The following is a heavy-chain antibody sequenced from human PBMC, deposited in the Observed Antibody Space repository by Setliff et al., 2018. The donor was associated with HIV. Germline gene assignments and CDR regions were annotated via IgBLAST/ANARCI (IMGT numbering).Heavy chain of an antibody. CDR3: ARDHQTMLWLDY. CDR1: GTTFSTYL. V-gene: IGHV1-69*10. J-gene: IGHJ4*02. CDR2: IIPILGTE. Sequence: GASVKVSCKASGTTFSTYLFTWVRQAPGQGFEWMGGIIPILGTEKYVQKFHGRVTLTADMSTNTAYMELRSLTSEDTAVYYCARDHQTMLWLDYWGQGTLVTVSS. D-gene: IGHD2-21*01.